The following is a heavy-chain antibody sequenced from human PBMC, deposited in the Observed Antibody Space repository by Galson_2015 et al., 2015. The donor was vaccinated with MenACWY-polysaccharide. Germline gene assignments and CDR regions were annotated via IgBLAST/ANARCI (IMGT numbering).Heavy chain of an antibody. J-gene: IGHJ6*04. Sequence: SLRLSCAASGFTFRSYGMHWVRQAPGKGLEWVTLIYYDGSKKEYADSVKGRFTISRDNSKNTLYLQMDSLRAEDTAVYYCSRLQSKYMDVWAKGPRSPSPQ. D-gene: IGHD4-11*01. CDR1: GFTFRSYG. CDR3: SRLQSKYMDV. V-gene: IGHV3-30*12. CDR2: IYYDGSKK.